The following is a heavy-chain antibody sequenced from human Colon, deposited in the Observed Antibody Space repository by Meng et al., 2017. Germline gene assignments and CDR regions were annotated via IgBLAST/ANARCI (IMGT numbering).Heavy chain of an antibody. CDR2: INHSGST. Sequence: GSLRLSCAVYGGSFSGYYWSWIRQPPGKGREWIGEINHSGSTNYNPSLKSRVTISVDTSKNQFSLKLSSVTAADTAVYYCARGFPKYYYGSGSYYRAYGMDVWGQGTTVTVSS. D-gene: IGHD3-10*01. J-gene: IGHJ6*02. CDR1: GGSFSGYY. CDR3: ARGFPKYYYGSGSYYRAYGMDV. V-gene: IGHV4-34*01.